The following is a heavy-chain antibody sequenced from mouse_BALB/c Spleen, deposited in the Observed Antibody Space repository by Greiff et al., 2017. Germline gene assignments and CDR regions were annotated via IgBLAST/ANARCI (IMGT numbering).Heavy chain of an antibody. CDR2: IWAGGST. CDR1: GFSLTSYG. Sequence: VMLVESGPGLVAPSQSLSITCTVSGFSLTSYGVHWVRQPPGKGLEWLGVIWAGGSTNYNSALMSRLSISKDNSKSQVFLKMNSLQTDDTAMYYCARGRNWDGGFAYWGQGTLVTVSA. V-gene: IGHV2-9*02. D-gene: IGHD4-1*01. CDR3: ARGRNWDGGFAY. J-gene: IGHJ3*01.